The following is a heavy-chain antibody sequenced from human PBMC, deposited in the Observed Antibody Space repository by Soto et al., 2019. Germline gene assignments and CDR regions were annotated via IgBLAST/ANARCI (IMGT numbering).Heavy chain of an antibody. Sequence: EVQLVESGGGLVQPGGSLRLSCAASGFTFSSYSMNWIRQAPGKGLEWVSYINTSNRTIYYADSVKGRFTISRDNAKNSLYLQMNSLRAQDTAVYYCASAFKDFDWENWFDPWGQGTLVTVSS. CDR3: ASAFKDFDWENWFDP. D-gene: IGHD3-9*01. CDR1: GFTFSSYS. J-gene: IGHJ5*02. CDR2: INTSNRTI. V-gene: IGHV3-48*01.